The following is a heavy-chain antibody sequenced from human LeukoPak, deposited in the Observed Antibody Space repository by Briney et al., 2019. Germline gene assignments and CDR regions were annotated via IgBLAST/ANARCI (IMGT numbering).Heavy chain of an antibody. V-gene: IGHV4-59*12. CDR1: GGSISSYY. Sequence: SETLSLTCTVSGGSISSYYWSWIRQPPGKGLEWIGSIYYSGSTYYNPSLKSRVTISVDTSKNQFSLKLSSVTAADTAVYYCARVGTAMVTWLDYWGQGTLVTVSS. J-gene: IGHJ4*02. D-gene: IGHD5-18*01. CDR3: ARVGTAMVTWLDY. CDR2: IYYSGST.